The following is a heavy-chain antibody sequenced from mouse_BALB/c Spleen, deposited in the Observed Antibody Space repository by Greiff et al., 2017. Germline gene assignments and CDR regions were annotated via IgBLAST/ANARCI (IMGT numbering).Heavy chain of an antibody. J-gene: IGHJ3*01. CDR2: IWAGGST. CDR3: ARAGDGYYGTWFAY. Sequence: QVHVKQSGPGLVAPSQSLSITCTVSGFSLTSYGVHWVRQPPGKGLEWLGVIWAGGSTNYNSALMSRLSISKDNSKSQVFLKMNSLQTDDTAMYYCARAGDGYYGTWFAYWGQGTLVTVSA. V-gene: IGHV2-9*02. CDR1: GFSLTSYG. D-gene: IGHD2-3*01.